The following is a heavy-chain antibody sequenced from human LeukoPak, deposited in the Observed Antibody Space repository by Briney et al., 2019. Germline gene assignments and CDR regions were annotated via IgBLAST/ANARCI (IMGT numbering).Heavy chain of an antibody. CDR3: ARDPSGGWADY. V-gene: IGHV4-59*01. CDR1: GGSISPYY. Sequence: SETLSLTCTVSGGSISPYYWSWIRQPPGKGLEWIGYIYYIGNTNYNPALKSRVTISVDMSRNQFSLKLSSVTAADTAVYYCARDPSGGWADYWGQGTLVTVSS. J-gene: IGHJ4*02. CDR2: IYYIGNT. D-gene: IGHD3-16*01.